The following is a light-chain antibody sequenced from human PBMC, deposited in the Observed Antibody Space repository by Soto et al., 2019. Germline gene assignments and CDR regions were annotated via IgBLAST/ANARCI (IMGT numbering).Light chain of an antibody. Sequence: SYELTQPPSVSVAPGKTARITCGGNNIGSKSVHWYQQKPGQAPVLVIYYDSDRPSGIPERFSGSNSGNTATLTISRVEAGDEADYYCQVWDSSSDHPGVGSGTQLTVL. CDR2: YDS. CDR1: NIGSKS. CDR3: QVWDSSSDHPG. J-gene: IGLJ6*01. V-gene: IGLV3-21*04.